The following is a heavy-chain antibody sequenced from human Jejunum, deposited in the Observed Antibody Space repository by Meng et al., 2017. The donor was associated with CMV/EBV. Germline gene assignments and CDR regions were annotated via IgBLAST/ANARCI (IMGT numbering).Heavy chain of an antibody. V-gene: IGHV3-23*01. J-gene: IGHJ4*02. CDR3: AKGYYYDASGYYVVDYFDY. Sequence: THGTVCGGQDPGRRLDWGSGISGGDYGRYYSDSVKRRLTISRENSKSTVYLEMTSLRAEDTAVYYCAKGYYYDASGYYVVDYFDYWGQGTLVTVSS. D-gene: IGHD3-22*01. CDR2: ISGGDYGR. CDR1: THG.